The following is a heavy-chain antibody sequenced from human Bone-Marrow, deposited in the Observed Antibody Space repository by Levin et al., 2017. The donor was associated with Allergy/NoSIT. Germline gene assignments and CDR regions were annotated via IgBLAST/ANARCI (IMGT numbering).Heavy chain of an antibody. Sequence: ASVKVSCKASGYTFTSYGISWVRQAPGQGLEWMGWISAYNGNTNYAQKLQGRVTMTTDTSTSTAYMELRSLRSDDTAVYYCARVCSFAPKAISTSCYNYYYGMDVWGQGTTVTVSS. CDR3: ARVCSFAPKAISTSCYNYYYGMDV. D-gene: IGHD2-2*02. CDR2: ISAYNGNT. J-gene: IGHJ6*02. V-gene: IGHV1-18*01. CDR1: GYTFTSYG.